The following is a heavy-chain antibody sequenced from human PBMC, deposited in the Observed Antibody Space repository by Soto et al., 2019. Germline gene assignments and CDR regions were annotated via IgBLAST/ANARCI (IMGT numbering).Heavy chain of an antibody. V-gene: IGHV4-59*01. D-gene: IGHD4-17*01. Sequence: SETLSLTCTVSGGSISNFYWSWIRQPPGKGLEWIGYIYYSGTTSYNPSLNSRVTISVDTSKNQFSLKLSSVTAADTAVYYCARGGGYVSGDYGDEGGAFDIWGKGTMVTVS. J-gene: IGHJ3*02. CDR1: GGSISNFY. CDR3: ARGGGYVSGDYGDEGGAFDI. CDR2: IYYSGTT.